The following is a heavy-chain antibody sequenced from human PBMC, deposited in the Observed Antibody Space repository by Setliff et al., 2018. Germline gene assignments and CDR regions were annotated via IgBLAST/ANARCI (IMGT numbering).Heavy chain of an antibody. J-gene: IGHJ4*02. D-gene: IGHD3-9*01. CDR3: GRHNYDILTGSNFDY. CDR2: IKQDGNEK. Sequence: PGGSLRLSCAASGFTLSTYWMSWVRQAPGKGLEWVANIKQDGNEKYYVDSVKGRFTISRDNAKNSLYLQMNSLSAEDTAVYYCGRHNYDILTGSNFDYWGQGTLVTVSS. CDR1: GFTLSTYW. V-gene: IGHV3-7*01.